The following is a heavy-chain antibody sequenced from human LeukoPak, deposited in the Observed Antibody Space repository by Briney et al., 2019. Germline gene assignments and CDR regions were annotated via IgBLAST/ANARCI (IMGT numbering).Heavy chain of an antibody. D-gene: IGHD3-22*01. Sequence: ASVKVSCKASGYTFTSYGISWVRQAPGQGLEWMGWISAYNGNTNYAQKLQGRVTMTTDTSTSTAYMELRSLRSDDTAVHYCARGNTMISGVDWFDPWGQGTLVTVSS. CDR1: GYTFTSYG. CDR2: ISAYNGNT. V-gene: IGHV1-18*01. CDR3: ARGNTMISGVDWFDP. J-gene: IGHJ5*02.